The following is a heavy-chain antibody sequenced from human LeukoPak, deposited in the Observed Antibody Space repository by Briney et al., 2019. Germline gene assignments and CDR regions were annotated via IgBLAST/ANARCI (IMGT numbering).Heavy chain of an antibody. V-gene: IGHV3-48*01. D-gene: IGHD6-13*01. Sequence: GGSLRLSCAASGFTFNTYTMNWVHQAPGKGLEWVSYISGSSGIIDYADSVRGRFTISRDNAKNSLYLQMNSLRAEDTAVYYCARDPPGIAASGTYYWGQGTLVTVSS. CDR2: ISGSSGII. CDR3: ARDPPGIAASGTYY. CDR1: GFTFNTYT. J-gene: IGHJ4*02.